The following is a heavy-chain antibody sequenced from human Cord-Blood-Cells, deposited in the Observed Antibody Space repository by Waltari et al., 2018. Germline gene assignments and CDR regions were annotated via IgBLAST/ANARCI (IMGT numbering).Heavy chain of an antibody. V-gene: IGHV3-53*01. Sequence: EVQLVESGGGLIQPGGSLRLSCAASGFTVSSNYMRWVRPAPGKGLEWVSVIYSGGSTYYADSVKGRFTISRDNSKNTLYLQMNSLRAEDTAVYYCARGGGRDMRDGYNDYWGQGTLVTVSS. J-gene: IGHJ4*02. D-gene: IGHD5-12*01. CDR1: GFTVSSNY. CDR2: IYSGGST. CDR3: ARGGGRDMRDGYNDY.